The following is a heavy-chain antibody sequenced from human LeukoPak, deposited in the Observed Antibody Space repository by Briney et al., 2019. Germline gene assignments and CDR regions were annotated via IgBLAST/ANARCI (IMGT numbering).Heavy chain of an antibody. CDR3: ARKSRGYSYGWGLSGKFDY. J-gene: IGHJ4*02. Sequence: SETLSLTCTVSGDSISSSRYYWGWIRQPPGKGLEWIGSASYSGSPYYNPSLKSRVTTSVDTSKNQFSLKLSSVTAADTAVYYCARKSRGYSYGWGLSGKFDYWGQGTLVTVSS. CDR2: ASYSGSP. V-gene: IGHV4-39*01. D-gene: IGHD5-18*01. CDR1: GDSISSSRYY.